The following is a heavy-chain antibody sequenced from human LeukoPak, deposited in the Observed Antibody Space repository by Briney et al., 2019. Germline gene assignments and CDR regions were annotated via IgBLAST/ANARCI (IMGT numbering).Heavy chain of an antibody. J-gene: IGHJ4*02. D-gene: IGHD5-18*01. V-gene: IGHV3-73*01. CDR2: IRSKANSYAT. CDR3: TSPTAMVID. Sequence: GGSLRLSCAASGFTFSGSAMHWVRQASGKGLEGVGRIRSKANSYATAYAASVKGRFTISRDDSENTAYLQMNSLKTEDTAVYYCTSPTAMVIDWGQGTLVTVSS. CDR1: GFTFSGSA.